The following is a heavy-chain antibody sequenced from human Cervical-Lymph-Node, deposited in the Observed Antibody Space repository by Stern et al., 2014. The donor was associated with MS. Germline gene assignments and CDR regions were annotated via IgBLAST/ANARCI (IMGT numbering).Heavy chain of an antibody. CDR2: INKKTGIT. CDR3: ARLRVGDITRDY. D-gene: IGHD1-26*01. J-gene: IGHJ4*02. Sequence: QVQLVQSGYELKKPGTSVKVSSKTSGYTFTDYGINWVRQATGQGLEWMGWINKKTGITKYAQGFTRRFVFSFDTSVSTAYLHISNLRADDTAVYFCARLRVGDITRDYWGLGTLVTVSP. V-gene: IGHV7-4-1*02. CDR1: GYTFTDYG.